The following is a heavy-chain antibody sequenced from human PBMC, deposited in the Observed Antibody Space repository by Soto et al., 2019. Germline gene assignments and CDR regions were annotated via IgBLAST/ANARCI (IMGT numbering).Heavy chain of an antibody. Sequence: APVKVSCKASGYTFTSYAMHWVRQAPGQGLEWMGWISAYNGNTNYAQKLQGRVTMTTDTSTSTAYMELRSLRSDDTAVYYCARSTYYDFWSGYYTRYYYYYMDVWGKGTTVTVSS. J-gene: IGHJ6*03. CDR2: ISAYNGNT. D-gene: IGHD3-3*01. CDR3: ARSTYYDFWSGYYTRYYYYYMDV. V-gene: IGHV1-18*01. CDR1: GYTFTSYA.